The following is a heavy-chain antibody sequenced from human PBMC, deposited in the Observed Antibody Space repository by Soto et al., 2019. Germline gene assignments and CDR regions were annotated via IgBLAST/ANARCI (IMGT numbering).Heavy chain of an antibody. CDR3: AREKSSGWYGWHFDL. J-gene: IGHJ2*01. CDR1: GYTFTRYG. V-gene: IGHV1-18*01. Sequence: QVQLVQSGGEVKKPGASXKXXXXXXGYTFTRYGINWVRQAPGQGLEWMGWISVYSRNTNYAQNFQARVTITTDTSTSTAYMELRNLRSDDTAVYYCAREKSSGWYGWHFDLWGRGTPVTVSS. CDR2: ISVYSRNT. D-gene: IGHD6-19*01.